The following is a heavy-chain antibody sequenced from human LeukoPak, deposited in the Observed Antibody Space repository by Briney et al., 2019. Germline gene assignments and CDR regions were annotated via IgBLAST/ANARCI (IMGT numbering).Heavy chain of an antibody. CDR3: ARIVGYCSSTSCHNYLDY. V-gene: IGHV4-38-2*01. CDR1: GYSISSGYY. J-gene: IGHJ4*02. Sequence: SSESLSLTCAVSGYSISSGYYWGWIRQPPGKGLEWIGSIFHSRSTYYNPSLKSRVTISVDTSKNQFSLKLSSVTAADTAVYYCARIVGYCSSTSCHNYLDYWGQGTLVTVSS. CDR2: IFHSRST. D-gene: IGHD2-2*01.